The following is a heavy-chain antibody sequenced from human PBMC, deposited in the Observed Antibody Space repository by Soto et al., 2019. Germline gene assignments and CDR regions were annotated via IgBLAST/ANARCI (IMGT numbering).Heavy chain of an antibody. J-gene: IGHJ4*02. CDR2: IYYSGST. D-gene: IGHD3-10*01. Sequence: QVQLQESGPGLVKPSETLSLTCTVSGGSISYYYWSWIRQSPGKGLEWIGYIYYSGSTNYNPSLKSRVTISVDTSKNQFSLKLSSVTAADTAVYYCARDVGSRTNYFDYWGQGTLVTVSS. CDR1: GGSISYYY. V-gene: IGHV4-59*01. CDR3: ARDVGSRTNYFDY.